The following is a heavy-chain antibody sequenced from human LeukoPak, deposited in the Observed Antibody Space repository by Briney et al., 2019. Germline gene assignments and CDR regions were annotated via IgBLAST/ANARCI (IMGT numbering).Heavy chain of an antibody. CDR3: ARDWGLWFGELFPWFDP. J-gene: IGHJ5*02. D-gene: IGHD3-10*01. CDR2: IIPIFGTA. V-gene: IGHV1-69*05. CDR1: GGTFSSYA. Sequence: ASVKVSCKASGGTFSSYAISWVRQAPGQGLEWMGGIIPIFGTANYAQKFQGRVTITTDESTSTAYMELSSLRSEDTAVYYCARDWGLWFGELFPWFDPWGQGTLVTVSS.